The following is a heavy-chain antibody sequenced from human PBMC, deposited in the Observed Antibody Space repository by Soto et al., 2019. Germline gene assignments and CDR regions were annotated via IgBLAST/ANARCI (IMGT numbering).Heavy chain of an antibody. CDR1: GYTFTSYD. CDR3: ARRFTSAAFDI. CDR2: INPNSGNT. V-gene: IGHV1-8*02. D-gene: IGHD3-16*01. Sequence: APVKVSCKASGYTFTSYDINWVRQATGQGLEWMGWINPNSGNTGYAQKFQGRVTMTRNTSISTAYMELSSLRSEDTAVYYCARRFTSAAFDIWGQGTMVTVSS. J-gene: IGHJ3*02.